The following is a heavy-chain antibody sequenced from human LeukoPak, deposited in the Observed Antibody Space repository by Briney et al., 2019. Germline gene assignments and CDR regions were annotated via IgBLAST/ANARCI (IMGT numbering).Heavy chain of an antibody. D-gene: IGHD2-8*01. CDR2: ISGSGIK. Sequence: RGSLRLSRAASRFTSSSYEMNWVRHAPGEGVEWVSYISGSGIKHYADSVKGRFTISRDNAKNSLYLQMNSLRVEDTAVYYCAREDTGVAFDIWGQGTTVTV. CDR3: AREDTGVAFDI. J-gene: IGHJ3*02. CDR1: RFTSSSYE. V-gene: IGHV3-48*03.